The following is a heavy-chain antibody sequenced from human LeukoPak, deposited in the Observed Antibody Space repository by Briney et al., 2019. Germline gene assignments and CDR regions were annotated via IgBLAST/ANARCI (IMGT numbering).Heavy chain of an antibody. Sequence: SQTLSLTCAISGDSVSSNSGAWNWIRQSPSRGLEWLGRTYYRPEWYYDYAVSVKGRITINSDTSKNQFSLQLNFVTPEDTAVYYCARRTPMGHDAFDIWGQGTMVTVSS. J-gene: IGHJ3*02. V-gene: IGHV6-1*01. CDR1: GDSVSSNSGA. CDR3: ARRTPMGHDAFDI. CDR2: TYYRPEWYY. D-gene: IGHD5-18*01.